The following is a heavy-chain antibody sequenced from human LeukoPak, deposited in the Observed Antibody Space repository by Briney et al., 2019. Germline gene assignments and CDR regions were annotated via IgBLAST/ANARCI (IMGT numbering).Heavy chain of an antibody. Sequence: SQTLSLTCTVSGGSISSGRYYWSWIRQPAGRGXXXXGHIYTSGSTNYNPSLKSRVTISLDTSKNHFSLKLSSVTAADTAVYYCARDFSSSVFSRDAFHIWGQGTMVTVSS. CDR1: GGSISSGRYY. V-gene: IGHV4-61*09. CDR2: IYTSGST. CDR3: ARDFSSSVFSRDAFHI. J-gene: IGHJ3*02. D-gene: IGHD2-15*01.